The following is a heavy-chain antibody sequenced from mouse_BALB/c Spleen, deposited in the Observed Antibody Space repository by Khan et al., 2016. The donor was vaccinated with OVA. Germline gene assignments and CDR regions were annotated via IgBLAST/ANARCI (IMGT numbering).Heavy chain of an antibody. CDR3: ARRGLRWDFDY. D-gene: IGHD1-1*01. J-gene: IGHJ2*01. Sequence: QVQLQQSGAELAKPGASVKMSCKASGYTFINYWILWVKKRPGQGLEWIGYINPSTGYTEYNQNFKDKATLTADKFSSTAYMKLSSLNSEDSAVYYCARRGLRWDFDYWGQGTTLTVSS. CDR2: INPSTGYT. CDR1: GYTFINYW. V-gene: IGHV1-7*01.